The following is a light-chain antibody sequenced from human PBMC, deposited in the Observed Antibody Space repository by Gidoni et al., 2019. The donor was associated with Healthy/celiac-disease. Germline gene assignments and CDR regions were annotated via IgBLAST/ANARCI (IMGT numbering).Light chain of an antibody. Sequence: DIVMTRSPDSLAVSLGERATINCKSSQSVLYSSNNKNYLAWYQQKPGQPPKLLIYWASTRESGVPDRFSGSGSGTDFTLTISSLQAEDVAVYYCQQYYSTPQSTFGGGTKVEIK. V-gene: IGKV4-1*01. J-gene: IGKJ4*01. CDR2: WAS. CDR1: QSVLYSSNNKNY. CDR3: QQYYSTPQST.